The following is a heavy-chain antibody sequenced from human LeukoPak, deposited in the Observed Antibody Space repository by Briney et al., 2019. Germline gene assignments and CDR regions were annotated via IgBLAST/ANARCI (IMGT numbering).Heavy chain of an antibody. J-gene: IGHJ3*02. CDR2: MNPNSGNT. D-gene: IGHD3-3*01. Sequence: ASEKVSCKASGYTFTSYDINWVRQATGQGLEWMGWMNPNSGNTGYAQKFQGRVTITRNTSISTAYMELSSLRSEDTAVYYCARNYDFWSGYYTYDAFDIWGQGTMVTVSS. CDR3: ARNYDFWSGYYTYDAFDI. V-gene: IGHV1-8*03. CDR1: GYTFTSYD.